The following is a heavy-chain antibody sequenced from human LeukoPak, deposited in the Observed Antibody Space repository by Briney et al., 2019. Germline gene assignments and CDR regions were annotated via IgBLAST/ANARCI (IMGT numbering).Heavy chain of an antibody. J-gene: IGHJ4*02. Sequence: GRSLRLSCAASGFTFSSYEMNWVRQAPGKGLEWVSYISSSGSTIYYADSVKGRFTISRDNAKNSLYLQMNSLRAEDTAVYYCARAGGYCSSTRCFYYFDYWGQGTLVTVSS. D-gene: IGHD2-2*01. CDR1: GFTFSSYE. CDR2: ISSSGSTI. CDR3: ARAGGYCSSTRCFYYFDY. V-gene: IGHV3-48*03.